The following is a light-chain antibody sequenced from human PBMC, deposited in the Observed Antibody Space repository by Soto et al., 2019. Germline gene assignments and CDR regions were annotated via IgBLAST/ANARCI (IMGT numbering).Light chain of an antibody. CDR2: EAS. CDR3: QQYGRSVG. V-gene: IGKV3-20*01. J-gene: IGKJ1*01. Sequence: EIVMTQSPVTLSLSPGERATLSCRASQSVSSSYLAWYQQKPGQAPSLLIYEASTRAPGTPDRFSGSGSGTDFTLTVSRLEPEDFAVYYCQQYGRSVGFGQGTKVDIK. CDR1: QSVSSSY.